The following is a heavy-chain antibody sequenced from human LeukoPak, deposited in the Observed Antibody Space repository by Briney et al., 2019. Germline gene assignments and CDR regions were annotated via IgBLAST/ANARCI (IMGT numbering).Heavy chain of an antibody. CDR2: IYHSGST. CDR1: GGSISSNHW. J-gene: IGHJ4*02. V-gene: IGHV4-4*02. D-gene: IGHD3-10*01. Sequence: SGTLSLTCAVSGGSISSNHWWTWVRQPPGKGLEWIGEIYHSGSTNQNPSLKSRLTISVDKSKNQFSLKLSSVTAADTAVYYFASWSVGSGSKVDYWGQGTLVTVSS. CDR3: ASWSVGSGSKVDY.